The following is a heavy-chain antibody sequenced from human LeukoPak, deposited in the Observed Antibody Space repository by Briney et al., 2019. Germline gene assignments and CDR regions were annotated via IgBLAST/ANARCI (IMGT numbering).Heavy chain of an antibody. J-gene: IGHJ4*02. CDR3: ARRSDLSSSWYFDY. V-gene: IGHV5-51*01. D-gene: IGHD6-13*01. CDR1: GYSFTSYW. Sequence: GESLKISCKGSGYSFTSYWIGWVRQMPGKGLEWMGIIYPGNSDTRYSPSFQGQVTIAADKSISTSYLQWSSLKASDTAMYHCARRSDLSSSWYFDYWGQGTLVTVSS. CDR2: IYPGNSDT.